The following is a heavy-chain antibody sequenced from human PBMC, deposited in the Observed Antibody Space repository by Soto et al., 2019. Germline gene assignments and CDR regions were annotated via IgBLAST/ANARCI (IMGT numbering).Heavy chain of an antibody. J-gene: IGHJ3*02. CDR1: GFTFSGSA. CDR2: IRSKANSYAT. V-gene: IGHV3-73*01. D-gene: IGHD2-2*01. CDR3: TSYCSSTSCYGTGVSFDI. Sequence: PGGSLRLSCAASGFTFSGSAMHWVRQASGKGLEWVGRIRSKANSYATAYAASVKGRFTISRDDSKNTAYLQMNSLKTEDTAVYYCTSYCSSTSCYGTGVSFDIWGQGTMVTVSS.